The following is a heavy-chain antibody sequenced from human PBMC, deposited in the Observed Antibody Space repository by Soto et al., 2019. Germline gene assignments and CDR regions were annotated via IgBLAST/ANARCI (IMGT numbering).Heavy chain of an antibody. D-gene: IGHD3-10*01. V-gene: IGHV4-34*01. CDR2: INHSGST. CDR3: ARVLWFGMRTLDY. J-gene: IGHJ4*02. Sequence: PSETLSLTCAVYGGSFSGYYWSWIRQPPGKGLEWIGEINHSGSTNYNPSLKSRVTISVDTSKNQFSLKLSSVTAADTAVYYCARVLWFGMRTLDYWGQGTLVTVSS. CDR1: GGSFSGYY.